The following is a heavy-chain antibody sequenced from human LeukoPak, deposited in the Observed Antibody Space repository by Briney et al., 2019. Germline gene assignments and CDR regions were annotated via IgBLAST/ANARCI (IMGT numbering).Heavy chain of an antibody. CDR1: GYTFTGYY. CDR2: INPNSGGT. J-gene: IGHJ6*02. Sequence: GASVKVSCKASGYTFTGYYMHWVRQAPGQGLEWMGWINPNSGGTNYAQKFQGRVTMTRDTSISTAYMELSRLRSDDTAVYYCARDTTGRIAALWDGDYYYGMDVWGQGTTVTVSS. CDR3: ARDTTGRIAALWDGDYYYGMDV. V-gene: IGHV1-2*02. D-gene: IGHD6-6*01.